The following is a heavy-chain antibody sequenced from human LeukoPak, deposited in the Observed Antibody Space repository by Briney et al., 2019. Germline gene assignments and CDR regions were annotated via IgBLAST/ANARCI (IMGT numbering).Heavy chain of an antibody. CDR3: ARDLRLYYYDSSGYFDI. Sequence: GRSLRLSCAASGFTFSSYWMHWVRQAPGKGLVWVSRINSDGSSTSYADSVKGRFTISRDNAKNTLYLQMNSLRAEDTAVYYCARDLRLYYYDSSGYFDIWGQGTMVTVSS. V-gene: IGHV3-74*01. CDR1: GFTFSSYW. CDR2: INSDGSST. D-gene: IGHD3-22*01. J-gene: IGHJ3*02.